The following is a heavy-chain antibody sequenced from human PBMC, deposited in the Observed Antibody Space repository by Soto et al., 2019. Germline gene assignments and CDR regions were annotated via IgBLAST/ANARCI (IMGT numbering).Heavy chain of an antibody. CDR1: GLTFDDYA. V-gene: IGHV3-9*01. CDR3: KKSGRAPGGPPSHAFDI. CDR2: ISWNSGSI. J-gene: IGHJ3*02. Sequence: PGGSLRLSCAASGLTFDDYAMHWFQQATGKGLEWVSGISWNSGSIGYADSVKGRFTISRDNANSSLYQQMNSLRAEDPALYYNKKSGRAPGGPPSHAFDIWGQGTMVTDS. D-gene: IGHD2-15*01.